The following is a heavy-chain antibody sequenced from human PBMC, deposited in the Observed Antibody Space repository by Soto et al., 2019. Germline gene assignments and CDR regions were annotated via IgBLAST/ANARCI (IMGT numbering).Heavy chain of an antibody. CDR1: GYTISGLS. Sequence: APLKRYCKVAGYTISGLSSHCLLHKTEKGLQWMGGFDPEDGETIYAQKFQGRVTMTEDTSTDTAYMQLSSLSSEDTAVYYCATSPSGSLNLEQFYSYYMDVWGKGTTVTVSS. V-gene: IGHV1-24*01. D-gene: IGHD3-3*01. CDR2: FDPEDGET. CDR3: ATSPSGSLNLEQFYSYYMDV. J-gene: IGHJ6*03.